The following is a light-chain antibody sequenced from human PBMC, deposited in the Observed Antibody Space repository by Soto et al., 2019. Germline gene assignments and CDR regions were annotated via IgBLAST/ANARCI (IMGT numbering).Light chain of an antibody. CDR3: SSYVGSNRGV. CDR1: SSDVGGYNY. CDR2: EVN. V-gene: IGLV2-8*01. Sequence: QSALTQPPSASGSPGQSVTISCTGSSSDVGGYNYVSWYQHHPGKAPRLMIYEVNKRPSGVPDRFSGSKSGNTASLTVSGLQAEDEADYYGSSYVGSNRGVFGGGTKLTVL. J-gene: IGLJ3*02.